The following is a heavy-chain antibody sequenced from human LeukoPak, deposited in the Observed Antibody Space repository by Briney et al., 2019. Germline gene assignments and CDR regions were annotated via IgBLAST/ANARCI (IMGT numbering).Heavy chain of an antibody. CDR2: IKQDGSEK. CDR1: GFTFSSYW. Sequence: GRSLRLSCAASGFTFSSYWMSWVRQAPGKGLEWVANIKQDGSEKYYVDSVKGRFTISRDNAKNSLYLQMNSLRAEDTAVYYCARGGWGVTTALYYFDYWGQGTLVTVSS. V-gene: IGHV3-7*01. J-gene: IGHJ4*02. CDR3: ARGGWGVTTALYYFDY. D-gene: IGHD4-17*01.